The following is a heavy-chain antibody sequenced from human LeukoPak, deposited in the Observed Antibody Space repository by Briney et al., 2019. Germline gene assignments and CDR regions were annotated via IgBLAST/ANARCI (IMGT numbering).Heavy chain of an antibody. CDR3: ARETLYYDSSGYIDY. CDR2: FYYTGRT. Sequence: SETLSLTCTVSGDSITNFYWSWIRQPPGKGLEWIGYFYYTGRTNYNPSLKSRVTISVDTSKNQFSLRLSSVTAADTAVYYCARETLYYDSSGYIDYWGQGTLVTVPS. V-gene: IGHV4-59*12. CDR1: GDSITNFY. D-gene: IGHD3-22*01. J-gene: IGHJ4*02.